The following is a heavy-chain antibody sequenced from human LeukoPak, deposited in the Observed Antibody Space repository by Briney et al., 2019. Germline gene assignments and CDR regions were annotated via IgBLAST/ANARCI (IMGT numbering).Heavy chain of an antibody. CDR3: ARDGYNSMFPPNY. Sequence: GASVKVSCKASGGTFSSYAISWVRQAPGQGLEWMGGIIPIFGTANYAQKFQGRVTITADESTSTAYMELSSLRSEDTAVYYCARDGYNSMFPPNYWGQGTLVTVSS. V-gene: IGHV1-69*13. J-gene: IGHJ4*02. D-gene: IGHD5-24*01. CDR2: IIPIFGTA. CDR1: GGTFSSYA.